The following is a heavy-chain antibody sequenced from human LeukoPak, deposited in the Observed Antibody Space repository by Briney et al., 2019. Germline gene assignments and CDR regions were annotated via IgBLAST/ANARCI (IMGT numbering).Heavy chain of an antibody. D-gene: IGHD6-19*01. CDR3: ARDLPYSSGWMGWFDP. Sequence: GGSLRLSCAASGFTFDDYTMHWVRQAPGKGLEWVSLISWDGGSTYYADSVKGRFTISRDNAKNSLYLQMNSLRAEDTAVYYCARDLPYSSGWMGWFDPWGQGTLVTVSS. CDR2: ISWDGGST. J-gene: IGHJ5*02. V-gene: IGHV3-43*01. CDR1: GFTFDDYT.